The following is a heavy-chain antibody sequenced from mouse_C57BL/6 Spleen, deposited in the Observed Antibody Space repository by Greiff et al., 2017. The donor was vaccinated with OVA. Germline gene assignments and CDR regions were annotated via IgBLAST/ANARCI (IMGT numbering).Heavy chain of an antibody. V-gene: IGHV1-22*01. Sequence: EVKLQESGPELVKPGASVKMSCKASGYTFTDYNMHWVKQSHGKSLEWIGYINPNNGGTSYNQKFKGKATLTVNKSSSTAYMALRSLTSEDSAVYYCARRELYWYFDVWGTGTTVTVSS. D-gene: IGHD1-3*01. CDR3: ARRELYWYFDV. CDR2: INPNNGGT. CDR1: GYTFTDYN. J-gene: IGHJ1*03.